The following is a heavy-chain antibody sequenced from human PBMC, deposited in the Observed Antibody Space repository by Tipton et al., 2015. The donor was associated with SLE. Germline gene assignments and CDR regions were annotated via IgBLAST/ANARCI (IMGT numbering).Heavy chain of an antibody. V-gene: IGHV4-59*11. CDR3: ARASNTRAFDT. CDR2: IYHSGSS. J-gene: IGHJ3*02. Sequence: TLSLTCTVSNDSIGRHYWSWIRQSPGKSLEWLGYIYHSGSSNYSPSLKSRLTMSVDTSKNQFSLRLSSVTVADTAIYFCARASNTRAFDTWGQGKLVTVSS. D-gene: IGHD4/OR15-4a*01. CDR1: NDSIGRHY.